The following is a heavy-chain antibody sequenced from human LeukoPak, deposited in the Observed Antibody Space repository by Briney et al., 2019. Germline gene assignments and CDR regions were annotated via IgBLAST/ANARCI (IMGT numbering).Heavy chain of an antibody. CDR1: GFTVSSNY. Sequence: GGSLRLSCAASGFTVSSNYMSWVRQAPGKGLEWVSVIYSGGSTYYADSVKGRFTISRDNSKNTLYLQVNSLRAEDTAVYYCSLQSAVAGTTDDYWGQGTLVTVSS. CDR2: IYSGGST. J-gene: IGHJ4*02. CDR3: SLQSAVAGTTDDY. V-gene: IGHV3-53*01. D-gene: IGHD6-19*01.